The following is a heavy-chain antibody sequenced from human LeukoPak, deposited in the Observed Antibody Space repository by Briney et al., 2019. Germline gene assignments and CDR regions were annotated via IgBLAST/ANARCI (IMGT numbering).Heavy chain of an antibody. CDR1: GFTVSSTY. CDR3: ASRHCSGGDCYFAGADPFDH. Sequence: GGALRLSCAASGFTVSSTYMSWVRQAPGKGLEWVSVIYKDGKIYYIDSVKGRFTISRDTSKNTLYLQMNSLRVEDTAVYYCASRHCSGGDCYFAGADPFDHWGQGTLVTVSS. D-gene: IGHD2-21*01. CDR2: IYKDGKI. V-gene: IGHV3-53*01. J-gene: IGHJ4*02.